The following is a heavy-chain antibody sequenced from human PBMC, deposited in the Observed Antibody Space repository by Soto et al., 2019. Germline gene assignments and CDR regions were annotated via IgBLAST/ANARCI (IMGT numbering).Heavy chain of an antibody. CDR1: GFTFSTYW. D-gene: IGHD3-16*01. V-gene: IGHV3-74*01. Sequence: GGSLTLSCEASGFTFSTYWMHWVRQAPGKGLVWVSRLDNAGTNTRYADSVEGRFTVSRDNGKNTVYLQMDSLRAEDTAVYYCARDGGTYFDCWSQGTRVTVSS. CDR2: LDNAGTNT. CDR3: ARDGGTYFDC. J-gene: IGHJ4*02.